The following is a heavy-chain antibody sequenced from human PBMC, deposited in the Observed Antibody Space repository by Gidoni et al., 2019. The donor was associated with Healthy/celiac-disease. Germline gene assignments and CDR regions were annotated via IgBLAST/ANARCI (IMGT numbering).Heavy chain of an antibody. D-gene: IGHD2-8*01. CDR3: ASNNRWSNYYYGMDV. J-gene: IGHJ6*02. CDR1: GGSFSGYY. CDR2: INHSGST. Sequence: QVQLQQWGAGLLKPSETLSLTCAVYGGSFSGYYWSWIRQPPGKGLEWIGEINHSGSTNYNPSLKSRVTISVDTSKNQFSLKLSSVTAADTAVYYCASNNRWSNYYYGMDVWGQGTTVTVSS. V-gene: IGHV4-34*01.